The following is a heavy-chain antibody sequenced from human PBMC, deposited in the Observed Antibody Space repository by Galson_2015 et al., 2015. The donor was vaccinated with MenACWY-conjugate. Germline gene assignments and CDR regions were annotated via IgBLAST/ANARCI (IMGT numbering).Heavy chain of an antibody. CDR3: ARAKEQWLYNAFDL. J-gene: IGHJ3*01. CDR1: GFTFSSSW. V-gene: IGHV3-7*03. Sequence: SLRLSCAASGFTFSSSWMRWVRQAPGQGLEWMAKINHDGSGKYYVDSVKGRFIISRDNAENTVLLKMDSLRAEDTAVYYCARAKEQWLYNAFDLWGQGTMVTVSS. D-gene: IGHD6-19*01. CDR2: INHDGSGK.